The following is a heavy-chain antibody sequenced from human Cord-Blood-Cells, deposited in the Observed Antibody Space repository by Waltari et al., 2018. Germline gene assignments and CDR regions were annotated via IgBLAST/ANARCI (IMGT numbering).Heavy chain of an antibody. CDR3: ASYGSGSFYFDY. J-gene: IGHJ4*02. V-gene: IGHV3-30-3*01. D-gene: IGHD3-10*01. CDR1: GFTFSSYA. CDR2: ISYDGSNK. Sequence: QVQLVASGGGVVQPGRSLRLSCAASGFTFSSYAMPWVRQAPGKGLEWVAVISYDGSNKYYADSVKGRFTISRDNSKNTLYLQMNSLRAEDTAVYYCASYGSGSFYFDYWGQGTLVTVSS.